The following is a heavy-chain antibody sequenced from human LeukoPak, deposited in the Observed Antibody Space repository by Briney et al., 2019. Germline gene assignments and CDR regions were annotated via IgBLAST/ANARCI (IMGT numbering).Heavy chain of an antibody. CDR2: VYYSCTT. J-gene: IGHJ4*02. Sequence: PSETLSLTCTVSADSVSSTDSNWCWIRQPPGKGLEWIGNVYYSCTTSYNPSLKSRLTVSVDTSSNQFSLKMTTVTAADTAVYYCPRLSKGRYFDYSFDYWGQGILVTVSS. CDR3: PRLSKGRYFDYSFDY. CDR1: ADSVSSTDSN. V-gene: IGHV4-39*01. D-gene: IGHD3-9*01.